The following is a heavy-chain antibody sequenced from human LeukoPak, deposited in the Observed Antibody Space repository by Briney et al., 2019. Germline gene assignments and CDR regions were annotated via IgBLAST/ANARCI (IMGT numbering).Heavy chain of an antibody. Sequence: GASVKVSCKASGYTFTSYGISWVRQAPGQGLEWMGWISAYNGNTNYAQKLQDRVTVTRDTSTSTVHMELSGLRSEDTAVYYCARDQEGFDYWGQGTQVTVSS. V-gene: IGHV1-18*01. CDR3: ARDQEGFDY. CDR2: ISAYNGNT. J-gene: IGHJ4*02. CDR1: GYTFTSYG.